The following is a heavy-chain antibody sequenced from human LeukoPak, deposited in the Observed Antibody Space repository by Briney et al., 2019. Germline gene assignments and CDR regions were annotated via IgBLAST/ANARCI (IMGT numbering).Heavy chain of an antibody. CDR3: ARVLFTEEDAFDI. CDR1: GDSISYHY. CDR2: IYSSARA. Sequence: SETLSLTCTVSGDSISYHYWSWIRQPAGKGLEWIGRIYSSARANYNPSLKSRVTMSLDTSKNQFSLNLTSVTAADTAVYYCARVLFTEEDAFDIWGQGTMVTVSS. V-gene: IGHV4-4*07. J-gene: IGHJ3*02.